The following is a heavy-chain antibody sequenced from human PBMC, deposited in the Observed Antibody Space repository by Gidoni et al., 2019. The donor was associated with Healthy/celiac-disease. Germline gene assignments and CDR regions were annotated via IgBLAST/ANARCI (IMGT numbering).Heavy chain of an antibody. D-gene: IGHD1-26*01. CDR3: AKDRPNIVGATGGLDY. J-gene: IGHJ4*02. V-gene: IGHV3-30*18. Sequence: QVQLVESGGGVVQPGRSRRLSCAASGLTFRSYGMHWVRQAPGKGLEWVSVISYDGSNKYYADSVKGRFTISRDNSKNTLYLQMNSLRAEDTAVYYCAKDRPNIVGATGGLDYWGQGTLVTVSS. CDR1: GLTFRSYG. CDR2: ISYDGSNK.